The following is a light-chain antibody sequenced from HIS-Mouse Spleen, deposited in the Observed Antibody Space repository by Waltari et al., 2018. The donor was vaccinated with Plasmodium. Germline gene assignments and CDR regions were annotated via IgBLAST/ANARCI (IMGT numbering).Light chain of an antibody. Sequence: DIQMTQSPSSLSASVGARVTITCRASQSISSYLNWYQQKPGKAPKLLIYAASSLQSGVPSRFSGSGSGTDFTLTISSLQPEDFATDYCQQSYSTLFTFGPGTKVDIK. J-gene: IGKJ3*01. V-gene: IGKV1-39*01. CDR3: QQSYSTLFT. CDR2: AAS. CDR1: QSISSY.